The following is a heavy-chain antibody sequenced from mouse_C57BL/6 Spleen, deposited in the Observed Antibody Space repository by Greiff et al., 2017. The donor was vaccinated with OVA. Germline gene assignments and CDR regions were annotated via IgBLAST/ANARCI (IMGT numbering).Heavy chain of an antibody. CDR1: GYTFTDYE. CDR3: TRRIYDGYYGGFAY. CDR2: IDPETGGT. Sequence: QVQLQQSGAELVRPGASVTLSCKASGYTFTDYEMHWVKQTPVHGLEWIGAIDPETGGTAYNQKFKGKAKLTADKSSSAAYMELRSLTSEDSAVYYCTRRIYDGYYGGFAYWGQGTLVTVSA. D-gene: IGHD2-3*01. V-gene: IGHV1-15*01. J-gene: IGHJ3*01.